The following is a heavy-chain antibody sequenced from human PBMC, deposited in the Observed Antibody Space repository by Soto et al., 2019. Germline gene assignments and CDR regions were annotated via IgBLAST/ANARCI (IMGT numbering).Heavy chain of an antibody. CDR2: IYYSGST. V-gene: IGHV4-31*01. CDR3: ARVAPISYSFAFDI. J-gene: IGHJ3*02. CDR1: GGSISSGGYY. Sequence: QVQLQESGPGLVKPSQTLSLTCTVSGGSISSGGYYWSWIRQHPGKGLEWIGYIYYSGSTYYNPSLKSHVTISVDTSKNQFSLKLSSVTAADTAVYYCARVAPISYSFAFDIWGQGTMVTVSS. D-gene: IGHD4-4*01.